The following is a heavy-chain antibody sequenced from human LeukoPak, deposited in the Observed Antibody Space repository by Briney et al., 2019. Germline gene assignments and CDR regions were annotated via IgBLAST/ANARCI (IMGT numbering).Heavy chain of an antibody. V-gene: IGHV1-2*02. CDR1: GYTFTGYY. J-gene: IGHJ3*02. CDR2: INPNSGGT. D-gene: IGHD3-22*01. CDR3: ARILYDSSGYYIGAPDAFDI. Sequence: ASVKVSCKASGYTFTGYYMHWVRQAPGQGLEWMGWINPNSGGTNYAQKFQGRVTMTRDTSISTAYMELSRLRSDDTAVYYCARILYDSSGYYIGAPDAFDIWGQGTMVTVSS.